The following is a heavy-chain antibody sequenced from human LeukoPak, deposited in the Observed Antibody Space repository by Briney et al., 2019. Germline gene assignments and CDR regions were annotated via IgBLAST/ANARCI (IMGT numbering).Heavy chain of an antibody. J-gene: IGHJ3*02. D-gene: IGHD4-17*01. V-gene: IGHV4-59*08. Sequence: PSETLSLTCTVSGGPISSYYWSWIRQPPGKGLEWIGYIYYSGSTNYNPSLKSRVTISVDTSKNQFSLKLSSVTAADTAVYYCATQPTVTTPDDAFDIWGQGTMVTVSS. CDR1: GGPISSYY. CDR3: ATQPTVTTPDDAFDI. CDR2: IYYSGST.